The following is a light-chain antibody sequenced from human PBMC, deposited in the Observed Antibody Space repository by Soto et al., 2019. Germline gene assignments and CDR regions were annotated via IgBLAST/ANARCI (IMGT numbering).Light chain of an antibody. CDR1: QSIGSN. V-gene: IGKV3-15*01. Sequence: EIVLTQSPDTLSVSPGESATLSCRASQSIGSNLAWYQQKPGQSPRLLIYGASSRATGVPVRFSGSGSGVGFTLTIAGLHPEPFAVYHCQQYHQWPGTFGQGTKVDI. CDR2: GAS. CDR3: QQYHQWPGT. J-gene: IGKJ1*01.